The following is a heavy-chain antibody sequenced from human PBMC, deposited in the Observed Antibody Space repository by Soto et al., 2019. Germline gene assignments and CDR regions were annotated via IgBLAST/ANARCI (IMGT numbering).Heavy chain of an antibody. D-gene: IGHD2-8*01. CDR3: ARGERAAVMAWCFDP. V-gene: IGHV4-39*07. J-gene: IGHJ5*02. Sequence: PAETLSLTCTVSGGSISSSSFHWVWIRQPPGKGLEWIGSIYYSGSTYYSPSLKSRVTISVDTSKNQFSLKLSSVTAEDTAFYYCARGERAAVMAWCFDPWGQGTLVTVSS. CDR2: IYYSGST. CDR1: GGSISSSSFH.